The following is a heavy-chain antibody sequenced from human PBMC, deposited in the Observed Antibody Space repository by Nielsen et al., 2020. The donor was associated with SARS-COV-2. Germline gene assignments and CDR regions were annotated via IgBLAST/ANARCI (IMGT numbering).Heavy chain of an antibody. D-gene: IGHD2-15*01. J-gene: IGHJ4*02. V-gene: IGHV3-13*01. Sequence: GESLKISCAASEFTFRNYDMHWVRQVTGKGLEWVATIGTGVDTYYPDSVKGRFTISRENAKNSLYLQMNSLRVDDTAVYYCARGFHGGFDYWGQGTLVTVS. CDR1: EFTFRNYD. CDR3: ARGFHGGFDY. CDR2: IGTGVDT.